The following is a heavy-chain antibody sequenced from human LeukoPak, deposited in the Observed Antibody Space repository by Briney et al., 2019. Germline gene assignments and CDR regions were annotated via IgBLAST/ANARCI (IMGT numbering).Heavy chain of an antibody. Sequence: GGSLRLSCAASEFTFSSYWMHWVRQAPGKGLVXXXXXXXXGSSTSYADSVKGRFTISRDNAKNTLYLQMNSLRAEDTAVYYCAREDHYYDYWSGYFPVFDYWGQGTLVTVSS. CDR3: AREDHYYDYWSGYFPVFDY. J-gene: IGHJ4*02. V-gene: IGHV3-74*01. D-gene: IGHD3-3*01. CDR1: EFTFSSYW. CDR2: XXXXGSST.